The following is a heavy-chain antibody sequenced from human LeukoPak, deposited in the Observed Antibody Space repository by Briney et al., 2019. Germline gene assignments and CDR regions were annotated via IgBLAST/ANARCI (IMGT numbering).Heavy chain of an antibody. V-gene: IGHV4-39*01. J-gene: IGHJ3*02. CDR3: ASPYGSGSYLGFYNDAFDI. CDR1: GGSISSSSYY. D-gene: IGHD3-10*01. CDR2: IYYSGST. Sequence: PSETLSLTCTVSGGSISSSSYYWGWIRQPPGKGLEWIGSIYYSGSTYYNPSLKSRVTISVDTSKNQFSLKLSSVTAADTAVYYCASPYGSGSYLGFYNDAFDIWGQGTMVTVSS.